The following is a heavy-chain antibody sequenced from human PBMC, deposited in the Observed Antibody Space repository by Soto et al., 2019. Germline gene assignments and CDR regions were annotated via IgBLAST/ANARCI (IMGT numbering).Heavy chain of an antibody. J-gene: IGHJ6*03. Sequence: GYTFTSYGISWVRQAPGQGLEWMGWISAYNGNTNYAQKLQGRVTMTTDTSTSTAYMELRSLRSDDTAVYYCASHYYYYYVDVWGKGTTVTVSS. CDR2: ISAYNGNT. CDR1: GYTFTSYG. V-gene: IGHV1-18*01. CDR3: ASHYYYYYVDV.